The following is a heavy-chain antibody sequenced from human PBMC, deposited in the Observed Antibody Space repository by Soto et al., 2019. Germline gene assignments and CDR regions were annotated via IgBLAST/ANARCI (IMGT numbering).Heavy chain of an antibody. CDR2: ISPDGSNE. J-gene: IGHJ4*02. CDR3: QRLGGAGFPPVDY. V-gene: IGHV3-30-3*01. D-gene: IGHD1-26*01. Sequence: QVQLVESGGGVVQPGGSLRLSCAASGFNFNKYAMHWVRQPPGKGLEWVAIISPDGSNENYADSVKGRFTISRDNSRNTVYLQIDSLAAEDTGVYHCQRLGGAGFPPVDYWGRGTLVTVSS. CDR1: GFNFNKYA.